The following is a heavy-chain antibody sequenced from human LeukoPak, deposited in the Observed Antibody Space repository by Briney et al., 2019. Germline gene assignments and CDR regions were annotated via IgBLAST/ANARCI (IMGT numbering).Heavy chain of an antibody. D-gene: IGHD6-19*01. J-gene: IGHJ6*03. CDR3: ARRGSAVAAFYYYYYMDV. V-gene: IGHV1-8*01. Sequence: ASVKVSCKASGYTFTSYDINWVRQAPGQGLEWMGWMNPNSGNTGYAQKFQGRVTMTRNTSISTAYMELSSLRSEDTAVYYCARRGSAVAAFYYYYYMDVWGKGTTVTVSS. CDR2: MNPNSGNT. CDR1: GYTFTSYD.